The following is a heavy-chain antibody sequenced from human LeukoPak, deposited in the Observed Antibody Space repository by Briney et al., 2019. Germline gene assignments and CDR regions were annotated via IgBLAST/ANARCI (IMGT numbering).Heavy chain of an antibody. CDR1: GASITSNW. Sequence: PSETLSLTCAVSGASITSNWWSWVRQSPGKGLEWIGSIYYTGNTYYNASLKSRVTISIDTSKNQISLRLTSVTATDTAMYYCARQTGSGLFTLPGGQGTLVTVSS. V-gene: IGHV4-39*01. CDR2: IYYTGNT. D-gene: IGHD3/OR15-3a*01. J-gene: IGHJ4*02. CDR3: ARQTGSGLFTLP.